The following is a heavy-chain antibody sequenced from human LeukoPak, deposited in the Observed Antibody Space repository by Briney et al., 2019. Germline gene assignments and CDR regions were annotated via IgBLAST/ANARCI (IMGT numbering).Heavy chain of an antibody. D-gene: IGHD3-3*01. CDR3: ARPRYYDFPAPLDY. V-gene: IGHV1-69*13. Sequence: SVKVSCKASGGTFSSYAISWVRQAPGQGLEWMGGIIPIFGTANYAQKFRGRVTITADESTSTAYMELSSLRSEDTAVYYCARPRYYDFPAPLDYWGQGTLVTVSS. CDR1: GGTFSSYA. J-gene: IGHJ4*02. CDR2: IIPIFGTA.